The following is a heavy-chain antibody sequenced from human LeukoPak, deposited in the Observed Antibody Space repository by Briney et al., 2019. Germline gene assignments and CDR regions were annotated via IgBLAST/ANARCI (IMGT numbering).Heavy chain of an antibody. CDR2: VFYSGGT. J-gene: IGHJ4*02. V-gene: IGHV4-59*08. D-gene: IGHD3-10*01. CDR3: ARRGSGKYFDY. CDR1: GGSITGYY. Sequence: SETLSLTCTVSGGSITGYYWSWIRQPPGKGLEWIGYVFYSGGTLYNPSLKSRVTISVDTSKNQFSLKLSSVTAADTAVYYCARRGSGKYFDYWGQGTLVTVSS.